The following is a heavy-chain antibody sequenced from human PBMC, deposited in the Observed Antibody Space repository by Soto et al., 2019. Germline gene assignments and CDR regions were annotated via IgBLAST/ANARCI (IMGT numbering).Heavy chain of an antibody. CDR1: GFTFSTFW. Sequence: VQLVESGGTLVQPGGSLRPALAASGFTFSTFWMHWVRQAPGKGMVWVSRINSDGSKTTYAAPVKGRFTISRGNAKNTVYLQMDSLRAEDTAVYYCATVATNSYNWLDPWGQGTLVTVSS. D-gene: IGHD5-12*01. CDR3: ATVATNSYNWLDP. V-gene: IGHV3-74*01. CDR2: INSDGSKT. J-gene: IGHJ5*02.